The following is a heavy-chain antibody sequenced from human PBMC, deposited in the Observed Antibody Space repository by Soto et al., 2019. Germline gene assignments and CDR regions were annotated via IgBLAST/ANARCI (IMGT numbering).Heavy chain of an antibody. CDR2: ISYDGSNK. V-gene: IGHV3-30*18. CDR3: AKELGRRSRRSFDF. Sequence: GGSLRLSCAASGFTLSSYGMHWVRQAPGKGLEWVAVISYDGSNKYYADSVKGRFTISRDNSKNTLYLQMNSLRAEDTAVYYCAKELGRRSRRSFDFWGQGPLGTVSS. D-gene: IGHD6-19*01. CDR1: GFTLSSYG. J-gene: IGHJ4*02.